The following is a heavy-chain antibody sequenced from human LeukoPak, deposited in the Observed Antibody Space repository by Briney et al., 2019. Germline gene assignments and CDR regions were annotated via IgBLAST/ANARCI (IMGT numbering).Heavy chain of an antibody. CDR1: GYTFTSYA. J-gene: IGHJ6*02. Sequence: GASVKVSCKASGYTFTSYAMHWVRQAPGQRLEWMGWINAGNGNTKYSQKFQGRVTITRDTSASTAYMELSSLRSVDTAVYYCARGGGHSYGLTGDYYYGMDVWGQGTTVTVSS. V-gene: IGHV1-3*01. CDR2: INAGNGNT. CDR3: ARGGGHSYGLTGDYYYGMDV. D-gene: IGHD5-18*01.